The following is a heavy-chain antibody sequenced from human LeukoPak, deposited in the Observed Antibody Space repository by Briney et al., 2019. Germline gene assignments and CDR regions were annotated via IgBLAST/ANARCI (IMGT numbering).Heavy chain of an antibody. D-gene: IGHD1-26*01. CDR2: ISYDGSNK. V-gene: IGHV3-30-3*01. CDR1: GFTFSSYA. J-gene: IGHJ4*02. CDR3: ARGGLTIAEATTSWYLDY. Sequence: GGSLRLSCAASGFTFSSYAMHWVRQAPGKGLEWVAVISYDGSNKYYADSVKGRFTISRDNAKNTVYLQMNSLRAEDTAVYYCARGGLTIAEATTSWYLDYWGQGTLVTVSS.